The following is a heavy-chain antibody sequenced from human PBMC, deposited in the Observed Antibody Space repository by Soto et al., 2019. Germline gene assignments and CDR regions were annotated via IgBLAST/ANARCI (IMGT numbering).Heavy chain of an antibody. CDR3: ARHWRYCSSTSCFTLDY. D-gene: IGHD2-2*02. CDR2: IYPGDSDT. J-gene: IGHJ4*02. CDR1: GYSFTSYW. V-gene: IGHV5-51*01. Sequence: GESLKISCKGSGYSFTSYWIGWVRQMPGKGLEWMGIIYPGDSDTRYSPSFQGQVTISADKSISTAYLQWSSLKASDTAMYYCARHWRYCSSTSCFTLDYWGQGTRVTVSS.